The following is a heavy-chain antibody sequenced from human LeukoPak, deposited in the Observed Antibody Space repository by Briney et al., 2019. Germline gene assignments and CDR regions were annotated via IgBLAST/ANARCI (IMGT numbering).Heavy chain of an antibody. CDR2: IYSGGST. CDR3: ARDRGKAAVRGVIMGMDV. D-gene: IGHD3-10*01. J-gene: IGHJ6*02. V-gene: IGHV3-53*04. Sequence: PGGSLRLSCAASGFTVSSNYMSWVRQAPGKGLEWVSVIYSGGSTYYADSVKGRFTISRHNSKNTLYLQMNSLRAEDTAVYYCARDRGKAAVRGVIMGMDVWGQGTTVTVSS. CDR1: GFTVSSNY.